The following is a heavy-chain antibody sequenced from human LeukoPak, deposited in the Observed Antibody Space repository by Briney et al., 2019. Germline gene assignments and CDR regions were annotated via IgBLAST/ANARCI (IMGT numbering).Heavy chain of an antibody. CDR3: ARRRYSRRFDY. D-gene: IGHD6-13*01. J-gene: IGHJ4*02. CDR1: GGSISSYY. CDR2: IYYSGST. Sequence: SETLSLTCTVSGGSISSYYWSWIRQPPGKGLEWIGYIYYSGSTNYNPSLKSRVTISVDTSKNQFSLKLSSVTAADTAVYYCARRRYSRRFDYWGQGTLVTVSS. V-gene: IGHV4-59*01.